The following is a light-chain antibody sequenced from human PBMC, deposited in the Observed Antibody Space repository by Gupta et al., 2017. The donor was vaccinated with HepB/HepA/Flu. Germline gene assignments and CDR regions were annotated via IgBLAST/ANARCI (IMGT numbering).Light chain of an antibody. Sequence: QSALTQPRSVSGSPGQSVTISCTGTRSDIGAYKYVSWYQVHPGIAPKLLIYDVSCRTAGVPDRFSGSKSDNTASLIISGLQPDDEADYYCCSFAGGYTFVFGSGTKVTVL. CDR3: CSFAGGYTFV. J-gene: IGLJ1*01. V-gene: IGLV2-11*01. CDR2: DVS. CDR1: RSDIGAYKY.